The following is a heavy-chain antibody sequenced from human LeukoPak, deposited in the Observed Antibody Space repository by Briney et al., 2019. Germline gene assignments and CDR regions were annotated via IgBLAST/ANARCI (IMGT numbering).Heavy chain of an antibody. CDR3: VGGYGWLPDY. Sequence: GGSLRLSCAGYGITLSELWMNWVRQVPGKGLEWVANIKQDGTEKKYVDSVKGRFTISRDNAKNSVYLQMNSLRVDDTAVYYCVGGYGWLPDYWGQGALVTVSS. CDR2: IKQDGTEK. J-gene: IGHJ4*02. CDR1: GITLSELW. V-gene: IGHV3-7*04. D-gene: IGHD6-19*01.